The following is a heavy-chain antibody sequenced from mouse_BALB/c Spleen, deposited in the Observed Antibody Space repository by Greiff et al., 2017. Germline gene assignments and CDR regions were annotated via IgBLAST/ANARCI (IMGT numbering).Heavy chain of an antibody. J-gene: IGHJ3*01. CDR3: AREDDSWFAY. D-gene: IGHD2-4*01. CDR2: IWAGGST. V-gene: IGHV2-9*02. Sequence: VQLQQSGPGLVAPSQSLSISCTVSGFSFTSYGVHWVRQPPGKGLEWLGVIWAGGSTNYNSALMSRLSISKDNSKSQVFLKMNSLQTDDTALYYCAREDDSWFAYWGQGTLVTVSA. CDR1: GFSFTSYG.